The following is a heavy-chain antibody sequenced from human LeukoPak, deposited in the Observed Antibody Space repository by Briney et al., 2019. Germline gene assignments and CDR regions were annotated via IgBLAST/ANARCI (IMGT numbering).Heavy chain of an antibody. Sequence: GGSLRLSCAASGFTFSSYSMNWVRQAPGKGLEWVSSISSTSSYIYYADSVKGRFTISRDNAKNSLYLQMNSLRAEDTAVYYCAISYLTGYSQGPFDYWGQGTLVTVSS. J-gene: IGHJ4*02. CDR1: GFTFSSYS. CDR3: AISYLTGYSQGPFDY. V-gene: IGHV3-21*01. D-gene: IGHD3-9*01. CDR2: ISSTSSYI.